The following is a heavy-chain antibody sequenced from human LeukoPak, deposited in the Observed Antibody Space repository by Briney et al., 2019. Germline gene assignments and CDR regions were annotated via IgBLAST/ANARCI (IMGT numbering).Heavy chain of an antibody. CDR1: GYSISSGYY. V-gene: IGHV4-38-2*02. Sequence: KSSETLSLTCTVSGYSISSGYYWGWIRQPPGQGLEWIGSIYHSGSTYYNPSLKSRVTISVDTSKNQFSLKLSSVTAADTAVYYCARAPQYCSGGSCLLYAFDIWGQGTMVTVSS. CDR2: IYHSGST. CDR3: ARAPQYCSGGSCLLYAFDI. D-gene: IGHD2-15*01. J-gene: IGHJ3*02.